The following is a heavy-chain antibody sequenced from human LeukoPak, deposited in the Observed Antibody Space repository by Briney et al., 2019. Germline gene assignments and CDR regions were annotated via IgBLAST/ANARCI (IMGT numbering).Heavy chain of an antibody. CDR2: MNPKSGDT. Sequence: ASVKVSCKASGYIFTNFHINWVRQATGQGLEWMGWMNPKSGDTGYGQKFQGRVTITRNTTISTAYMELSSLRSEDTAVYYCATAMGPGAFDIWGQGTMVTVSS. J-gene: IGHJ3*02. V-gene: IGHV1-8*03. CDR1: GYIFTNFH. CDR3: ATAMGPGAFDI. D-gene: IGHD5-18*01.